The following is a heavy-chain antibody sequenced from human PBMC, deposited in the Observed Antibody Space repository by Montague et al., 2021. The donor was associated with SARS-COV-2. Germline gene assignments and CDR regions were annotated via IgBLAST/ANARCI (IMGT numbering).Heavy chain of an antibody. D-gene: IGHD2-2*01. J-gene: IGHJ3*02. V-gene: IGHV4-59*08. Sequence: SETLSLTCTVSGGSISSYYWSWIRQPPGKGLEWIGYIYYSGSTNYNPSLKSRVTISVDTSKNQFSPKLSSVTAADTAVYYCASRALGYCSSTSCETAFDIWGQGTMVTVSS. CDR2: IYYSGST. CDR1: GGSISSYY. CDR3: ASRALGYCSSTSCETAFDI.